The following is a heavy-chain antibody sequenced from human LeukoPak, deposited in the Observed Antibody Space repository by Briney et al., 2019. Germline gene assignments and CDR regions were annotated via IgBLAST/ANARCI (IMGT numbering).Heavy chain of an antibody. CDR3: ARDYLPDYGGNSAHFDY. CDR2: INPSGGST. V-gene: IGHV1-46*01. Sequence: ASVKVSCKASGYTFTSYYMHWVRQAPGQGLEWMGIINPSGGSTSYAQKFQGRVTMTRDMSTSTVYMELSSLRSEDTAVYYCARDYLPDYGGNSAHFDYWGQGTLVTVSS. J-gene: IGHJ4*02. D-gene: IGHD4-23*01. CDR1: GYTFTSYY.